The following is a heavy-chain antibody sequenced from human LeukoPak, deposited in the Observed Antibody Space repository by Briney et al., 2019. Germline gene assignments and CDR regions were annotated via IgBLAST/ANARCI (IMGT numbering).Heavy chain of an antibody. Sequence: GGSLRLSCAASGFTFSSYAMSWVRQAPGKGLEWVSAISGSGGSTYYADSVKGRFTISRDNSKNTLYLQTNSLRAEDTAVYYCAKDEIFGVVISYYGMDVWGQGTTVTVSS. D-gene: IGHD3-3*01. CDR2: ISGSGGST. CDR3: AKDEIFGVVISYYGMDV. V-gene: IGHV3-23*01. CDR1: GFTFSSYA. J-gene: IGHJ6*02.